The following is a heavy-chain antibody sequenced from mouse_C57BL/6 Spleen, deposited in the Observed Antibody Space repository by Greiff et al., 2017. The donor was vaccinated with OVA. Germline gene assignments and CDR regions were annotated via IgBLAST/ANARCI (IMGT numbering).Heavy chain of an antibody. D-gene: IGHD1-3*01. CDR2: ISSGSSST. CDR3: AIKAIYAMDY. Sequence: VQLQQSGGGLVKPGASLKLSCAASGFTFSDYGMHWVRQAPENGLEWVAYISSGSSSTHYADTVKGRSTISRDNASNTLFLQMTSLRSEDSAMYYCAIKAIYAMDYWGQGTSVTVSS. J-gene: IGHJ4*01. V-gene: IGHV5-17*01. CDR1: GFTFSDYG.